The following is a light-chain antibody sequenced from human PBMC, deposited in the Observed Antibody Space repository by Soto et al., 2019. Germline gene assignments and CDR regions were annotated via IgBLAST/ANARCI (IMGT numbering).Light chain of an antibody. CDR3: QQSSTTPWT. CDR1: QSINSY. Sequence: DIQMTQSPSSLSASVGDRVTITCRASQSINSYLNWYQQKPGKAPELLIYAASSLQSGVPSRFSGSGSGTDFTLPISSLQPEDFATYYCQQSSTTPWTFGQGTKVEVK. V-gene: IGKV1-39*01. CDR2: AAS. J-gene: IGKJ1*01.